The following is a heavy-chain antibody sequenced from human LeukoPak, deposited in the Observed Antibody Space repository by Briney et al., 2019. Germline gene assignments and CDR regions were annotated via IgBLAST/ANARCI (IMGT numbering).Heavy chain of an antibody. Sequence: ASVKVSCKVSGYTLTELSMHWVRQAPGKGLEWMGGFDPEDGETIYAQKFQGRVTMTEDTSTDTAYMELSSLRSEDTAVYYCAIYRNELRYFDWLSNYYYYGMDVWGQGTTVTVSS. CDR2: FDPEDGET. D-gene: IGHD3-9*01. J-gene: IGHJ6*02. V-gene: IGHV1-24*01. CDR3: AIYRNELRYFDWLSNYYYYGMDV. CDR1: GYTLTELS.